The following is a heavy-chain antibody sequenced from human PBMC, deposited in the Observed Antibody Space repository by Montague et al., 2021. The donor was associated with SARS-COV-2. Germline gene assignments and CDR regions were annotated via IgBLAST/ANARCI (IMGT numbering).Heavy chain of an antibody. D-gene: IGHD2-15*01. CDR3: ARNLVVHYWYGMDV. CDR1: GGSISSYY. Sequence: SETLSLTCTVAGGSISSYYGSWIRQPPGKGLEWIGYINYSGSTNYNPSLKSRVTISVDTSKNQFSLNLSSVTAADTAVYYCARNLVVHYWYGMDVWGQGTTVTVSS. CDR2: INYSGST. J-gene: IGHJ6*02. V-gene: IGHV4-59*01.